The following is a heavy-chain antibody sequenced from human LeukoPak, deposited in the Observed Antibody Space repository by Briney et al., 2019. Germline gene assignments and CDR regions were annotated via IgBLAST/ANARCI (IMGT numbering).Heavy chain of an antibody. CDR2: INRDGSEK. CDR3: ARDRSNPYFDY. J-gene: IGHJ4*02. D-gene: IGHD6-13*01. CDR1: GFSFTSYW. Sequence: GGSLRLSCAASGFSFTSYWMSWVRQAPGQGLEWVANINRDGSEKYYVDSVKGRFTISRDNGKNSLYLQMNSLRAEDTAVYFCARDRSNPYFDYWGQGSLVTVSS. V-gene: IGHV3-7*01.